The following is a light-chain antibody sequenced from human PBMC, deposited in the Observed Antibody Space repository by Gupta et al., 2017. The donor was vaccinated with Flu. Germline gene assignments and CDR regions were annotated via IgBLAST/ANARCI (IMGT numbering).Light chain of an antibody. J-gene: IGLJ3*02. CDR1: SSNIGSNT. CDR3: AAWDDSLNGRV. Sequence: TISCSGSSSNIGSNTVNWYQQLPGTAPKLLIYSNNQRPSGVPDRFSGSKSGTSASLPISGLQAEDEADYYCAAWDDSLNGRVFGGGTKLTVL. CDR2: SNN. V-gene: IGLV1-44*01.